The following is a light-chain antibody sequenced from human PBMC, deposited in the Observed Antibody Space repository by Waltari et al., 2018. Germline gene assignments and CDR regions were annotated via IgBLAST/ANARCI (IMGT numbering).Light chain of an antibody. CDR3: QQSNSFPWT. Sequence: DIQMTQSPSSVSASVGDRVTITCRASQDLIKWLAWYQQKPGKAPKLLIYAASSLQSGVPSRFSGSVSGTDFTPTINSLQPEDFATYSCQQSNSFPWTFGHGTRVEIK. V-gene: IGKV1-12*01. CDR2: AAS. CDR1: QDLIKW. J-gene: IGKJ1*01.